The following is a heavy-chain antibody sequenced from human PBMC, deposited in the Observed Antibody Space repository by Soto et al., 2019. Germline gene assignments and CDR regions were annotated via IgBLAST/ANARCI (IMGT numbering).Heavy chain of an antibody. CDR2: ISGDASST. J-gene: IGHJ4*02. D-gene: IGHD7-27*01. Sequence: EVKVVESGGGLVQPGGSLRLSCAASGFTFSDDWMHWVRQPPGKGPVWVSRISGDASSTSYADSVKCRLTISRDSVKNTVYLQMDSLRVEDTAVYYCTRGGTRTTYWGLFDSWGQGTLVTVSS. CDR3: TRGGTRTTYWGLFDS. V-gene: IGHV3-74*01. CDR1: GFTFSDDW.